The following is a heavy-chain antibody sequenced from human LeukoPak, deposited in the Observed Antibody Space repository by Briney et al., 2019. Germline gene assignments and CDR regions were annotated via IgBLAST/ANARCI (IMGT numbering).Heavy chain of an antibody. CDR3: ARGGGDYVYWFDP. V-gene: IGHV4-34*01. CDR2: INHSGST. Sequence: SETLSLTCAVYGGSFSGYYWSWIRQPPGKGLEWIGEINHSGSTNYNPSLKSRVTISVDTSTNQLSLKLSSVTAADTAVYYCARGGGDYVYWFDPWGQGTLVTVSS. D-gene: IGHD4-17*01. CDR1: GGSFSGYY. J-gene: IGHJ5*02.